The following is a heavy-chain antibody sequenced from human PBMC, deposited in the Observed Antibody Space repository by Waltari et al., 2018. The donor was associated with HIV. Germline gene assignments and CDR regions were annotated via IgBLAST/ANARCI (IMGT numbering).Heavy chain of an antibody. CDR3: ASGIVRRGDY. CDR2: INHSGST. J-gene: IGHJ4*02. Sequence: QVQLQQWGAGLLKPSETLSLTCAVYGGSFRGYYWSWIRQPPGKGLEWIGEINHSGSTNYNPSLKSRVTISVDTSKNQFSLKLSSVTAADTAVYYCASGIVRRGDYWGQGTLVTVSS. CDR1: GGSFRGYY. D-gene: IGHD2-15*01. V-gene: IGHV4-34*01.